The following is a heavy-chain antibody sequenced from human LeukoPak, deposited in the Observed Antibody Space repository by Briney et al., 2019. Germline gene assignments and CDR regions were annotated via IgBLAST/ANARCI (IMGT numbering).Heavy chain of an antibody. J-gene: IGHJ5*02. Sequence: SETLSLTCTVSGGSISSYYWSWIRQPAGKGLEWIGRIYTSGSTNYNPSLKSRVTISVDTSKNQFSLKLSSVTAADTAVYYCARGFYDYVWGTPKGNWFDPWGQGTLVTVSS. D-gene: IGHD3-16*01. CDR1: GGSISSYY. CDR3: ARGFYDYVWGTPKGNWFDP. V-gene: IGHV4-4*07. CDR2: IYTSGST.